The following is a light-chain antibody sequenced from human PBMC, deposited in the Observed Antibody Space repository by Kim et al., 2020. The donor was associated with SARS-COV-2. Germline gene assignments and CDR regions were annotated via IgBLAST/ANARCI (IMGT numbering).Light chain of an antibody. V-gene: IGKV3-20*01. CDR2: AAS. CDR3: QQYGSSPRT. Sequence: SPGERATPSRRASQSVSSSYFAWYQQRPGQAPRLLIFAASTRASGIPDRFSGSGSGTDYTLTISRLEPEDFGVYYCQQYGSSPRTFGQGTKVDIK. J-gene: IGKJ1*01. CDR1: QSVSSSY.